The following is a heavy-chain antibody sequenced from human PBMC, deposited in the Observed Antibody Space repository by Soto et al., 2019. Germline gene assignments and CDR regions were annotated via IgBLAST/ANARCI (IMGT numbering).Heavy chain of an antibody. CDR1: GESFSGYY. CDR3: ARAGGTVVTFDY. D-gene: IGHD2-15*01. J-gene: IGHJ4*02. Sequence: QVQLQQWGAGLLKPSETLSLTCAVYGESFSGYYWTWIRQPPGKGLEWIGEINHSGSTNSNPSLQSRVNISVDTSKNQFSLNLSSVTAADTAVYYCARAGGTVVTFDYWGQGTLVTVSS. V-gene: IGHV4-34*01. CDR2: INHSGST.